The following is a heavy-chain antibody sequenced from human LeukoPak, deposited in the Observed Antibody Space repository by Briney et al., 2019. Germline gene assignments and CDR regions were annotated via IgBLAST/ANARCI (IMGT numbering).Heavy chain of an antibody. V-gene: IGHV3-23*01. CDR3: AKTVTMVRGVIREFDY. D-gene: IGHD3-10*01. CDR2: ISGSGGST. CDR1: GFTFSSYG. Sequence: PGGSLRLSCAASGFTFSSYGMSWVRQAPGKGLEWVSAISGSGGSTYYADSVKGRFTISRGNSKNTLYLQMNSLRAEDTAVYYCAKTVTMVRGVIREFDYWGQGTLVTVSS. J-gene: IGHJ4*02.